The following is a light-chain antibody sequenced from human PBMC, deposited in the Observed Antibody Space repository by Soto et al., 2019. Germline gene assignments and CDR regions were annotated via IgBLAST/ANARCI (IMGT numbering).Light chain of an antibody. CDR3: ATLTNSLSGAV. CDR2: RNN. Sequence: QSVLTQPPSTSGTPGQRVTISCSGSSSNIGTNYVNWYQHLPGTAPKLLIYRNNQRPSGVPDRFSGSKSGTTASLAISGLRSDDEAAYYCATLTNSLSGAVFGGGTQLTVL. J-gene: IGLJ7*01. CDR1: SSNIGTNY. V-gene: IGLV1-47*01.